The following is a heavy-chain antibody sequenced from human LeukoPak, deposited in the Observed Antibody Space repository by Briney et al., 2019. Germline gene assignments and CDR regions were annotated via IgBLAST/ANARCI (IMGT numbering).Heavy chain of an antibody. D-gene: IGHD5-18*01. Sequence: SETLSLTCTVSGGSISSYYWSWIRQPPGKGLEWIGYIYYSGSTNYNPSLKSRVTISVDTSKNQFSLKLSSVTAADTAVYYCARDLWDTATYYYYGMDVWGQGTTVTVSS. CDR2: IYYSGST. V-gene: IGHV4-59*01. CDR3: ARDLWDTATYYYYGMDV. CDR1: GGSISSYY. J-gene: IGHJ6*02.